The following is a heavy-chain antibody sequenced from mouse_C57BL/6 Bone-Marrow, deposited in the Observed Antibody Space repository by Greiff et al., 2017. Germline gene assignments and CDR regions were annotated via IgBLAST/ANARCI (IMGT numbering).Heavy chain of an antibody. Sequence: VQLQQSGAELVRPGTSVKVSCKASGYAFTNYLIEWVKQRPGQGLEWIGVINPGSGGTNYNEKFKGKATLTADKSSSTAYMQLSSLTSEDSAVYVCARDDYDGFAYWGQGTLVTVSA. CDR1: GYAFTNYL. J-gene: IGHJ3*01. D-gene: IGHD2-4*01. CDR2: INPGSGGT. V-gene: IGHV1-54*01. CDR3: ARDDYDGFAY.